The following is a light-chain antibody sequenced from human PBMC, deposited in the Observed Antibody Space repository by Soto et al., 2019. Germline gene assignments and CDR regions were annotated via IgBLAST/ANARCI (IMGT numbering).Light chain of an antibody. V-gene: IGLV1-44*01. CDR3: AAWDDSLRGLE. CDR2: NNS. CDR1: SSNIGSNT. J-gene: IGLJ2*01. Sequence: QAVLTRPPSASGTPGQMVTISCSGSSSNIGSNTVNWYQQLPGMAPKLLIYNNSQRPSGVPDRFSGSKSGTSASLAISGLQSEDEADYYCAAWDDSLRGLEFGGGTKLTVL.